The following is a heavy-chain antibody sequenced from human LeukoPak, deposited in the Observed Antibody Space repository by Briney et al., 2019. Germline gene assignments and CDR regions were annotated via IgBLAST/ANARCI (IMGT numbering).Heavy chain of an antibody. Sequence: ASVKVSCKASGYTFTGYYMHWVRQAPGQGPEWMGWINPNSGGTKYAQKFQGRVTMTRDTSISTAYVELSRLRSDDTAVYYCASGDYYASSAYYYFDYWGQGTLVTVSS. V-gene: IGHV1-2*02. J-gene: IGHJ4*02. CDR3: ASGDYYASSAYYYFDY. CDR1: GYTFTGYY. CDR2: INPNSGGT. D-gene: IGHD3-22*01.